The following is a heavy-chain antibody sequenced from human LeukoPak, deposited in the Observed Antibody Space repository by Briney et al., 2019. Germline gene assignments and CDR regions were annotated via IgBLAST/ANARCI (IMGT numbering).Heavy chain of an antibody. Sequence: GASVKVSCKASGYTFTSYGISWVRQAPGQGLEWMGWISAYNGNTNYAQKLQGRVTMTTDTSTSTAYMELRSLRSDDTAVYYCAMTNILLYDILTGWYWGQGTLVTVSS. CDR1: GYTFTSYG. D-gene: IGHD3-9*01. CDR3: AMTNILLYDILTGWY. V-gene: IGHV1-18*01. CDR2: ISAYNGNT. J-gene: IGHJ4*02.